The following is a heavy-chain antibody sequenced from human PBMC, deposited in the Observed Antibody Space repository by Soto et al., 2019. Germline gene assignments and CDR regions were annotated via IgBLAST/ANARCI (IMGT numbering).Heavy chain of an antibody. CDR2: TSYDGRNT. J-gene: IGHJ6*02. D-gene: IGHD2-2*01. Sequence: QVQVAESGGGVVQPGRSLRLSCAASGFAFNRYAMHWVRQAPGKGLEWVAVTSYDGRNTFYADSVKGRFTISRDSSKNTAYLQMNSLRAEDTAVYYCARDVLDIVVVVAGKYYYYGMDIWGRGTTVTVSS. V-gene: IGHV3-30*04. CDR3: ARDVLDIVVVVAGKYYYYGMDI. CDR1: GFAFNRYA.